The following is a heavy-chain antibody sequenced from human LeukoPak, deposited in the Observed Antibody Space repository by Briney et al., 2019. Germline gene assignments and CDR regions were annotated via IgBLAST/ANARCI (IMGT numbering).Heavy chain of an antibody. CDR2: ISAYSGNT. D-gene: IGHD2-2*01. J-gene: IGHJ5*02. V-gene: IGHV1-18*01. Sequence: GASVKVSCKPSGYTFTSYGISWVRQAPGQGLEWLGWISAYSGNTNYAQSLQGRVTMTTDTSTRTAYMELRSLRSDHTAVYYCARDVWPYCGRPNCYLVSDPWGQGTLVTVSS. CDR3: ARDVWPYCGRPNCYLVSDP. CDR1: GYTFTSYG.